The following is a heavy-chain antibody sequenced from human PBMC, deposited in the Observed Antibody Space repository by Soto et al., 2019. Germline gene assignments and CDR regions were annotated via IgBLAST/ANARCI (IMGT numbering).Heavy chain of an antibody. CDR2: IYYSGST. V-gene: IGHV4-61*01. Sequence: QVQLQESGPGLVKPSETLSLTCTVSGGSVSSGSYYWSWIRQPPGKGLEWIGYIYYSGSTNYNPSLKSRVTISVDTSKNQFSLKLSSVTAADTAVYYCQLMYSSGWFDYWGQGTLVTVSS. CDR1: GGSVSSGSYY. J-gene: IGHJ4*02. D-gene: IGHD6-19*01. CDR3: QLMYSSGWFDY.